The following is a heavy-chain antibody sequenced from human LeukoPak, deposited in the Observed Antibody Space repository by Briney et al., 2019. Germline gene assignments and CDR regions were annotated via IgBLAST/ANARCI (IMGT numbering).Heavy chain of an antibody. V-gene: IGHV3-48*01. CDR1: GFIFSSYS. Sequence: GGSLRLSCAASGFIFSSYSMNWVRQAPGKGLEWVSYISSVSSTIYYADSVEGRFTISRDNAKNSLYLQMNSLRAEDTAVYYCARVLHKRNYDSSDYYGYWGQGTLVTVSS. J-gene: IGHJ4*02. CDR3: ARVLHKRNYDSSDYYGY. CDR2: ISSVSSTI. D-gene: IGHD3-22*01.